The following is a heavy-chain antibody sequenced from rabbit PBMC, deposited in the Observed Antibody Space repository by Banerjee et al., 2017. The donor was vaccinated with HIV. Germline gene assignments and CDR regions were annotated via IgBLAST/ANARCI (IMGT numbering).Heavy chain of an antibody. J-gene: IGHJ3*01. V-gene: IGHV1S45*01. CDR1: GFSFSSSYW. CDR2: IHTGDGST. D-gene: IGHD4-2*01. CDR3: ARTGSNFRIRLDL. Sequence: QAQLEESGGDLVKPEGSLTLTCTASGFSFSSSYWICWVRQAPGKGLEWIGCIHTGDGSTYYASWAKGRFTISKTSSTTVTLQMTSLTAADTATYFCARTGSNFRIRLDLWGQGTLVTVS.